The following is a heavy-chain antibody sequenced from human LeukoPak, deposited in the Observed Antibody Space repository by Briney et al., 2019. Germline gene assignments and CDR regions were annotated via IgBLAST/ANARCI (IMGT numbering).Heavy chain of an antibody. D-gene: IGHD6-19*01. Sequence: SETLSLTCTVSGGSISSYYWSWIRQPAGKGLEWIGRIYISGSGSTNYNPSLKSRVTMSVDTSKNQFSLKLSSVTAADTAVYYCARGVAVAARFDYWGQGTLVTVSS. J-gene: IGHJ4*02. CDR1: GGSISSYY. V-gene: IGHV4-4*07. CDR3: ARGVAVAARFDY. CDR2: IYISGSGST.